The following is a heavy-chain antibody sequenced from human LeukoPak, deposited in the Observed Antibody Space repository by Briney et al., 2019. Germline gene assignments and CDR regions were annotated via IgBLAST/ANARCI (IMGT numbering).Heavy chain of an antibody. J-gene: IGHJ4*02. CDR1: GFTFSGSA. D-gene: IGHD6-19*01. V-gene: IGHV3-74*01. Sequence: PGGSLKLSCAASGFTFSGSAMHWVRQAPGKGLVWVSRINSDGSRTTYADSVKGRFTIPRDNAKNTLHLQMNSLRAEDTAVYYCARDVQAGPGYWGQGTLVTVSS. CDR2: INSDGSRT. CDR3: ARDVQAGPGY.